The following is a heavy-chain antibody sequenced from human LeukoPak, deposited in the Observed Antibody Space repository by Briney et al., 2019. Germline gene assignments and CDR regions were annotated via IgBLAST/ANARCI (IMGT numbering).Heavy chain of an antibody. J-gene: IGHJ3*02. D-gene: IGHD3-3*01. CDR1: GYSISSGYY. V-gene: IGHV4-38-2*01. CDR3: ASPLGSAYYDFWSGYFHAFDI. Sequence: PSETLSLTCAVSGYSISSGYYWGWIRQPPGKGLEWIGSIHHSGSTYYNPSLKSGVTISVDTSKNQFSLKLSSVTAADTAVYYCASPLGSAYYDFWSGYFHAFDIWGQGTMVTVSS. CDR2: IHHSGST.